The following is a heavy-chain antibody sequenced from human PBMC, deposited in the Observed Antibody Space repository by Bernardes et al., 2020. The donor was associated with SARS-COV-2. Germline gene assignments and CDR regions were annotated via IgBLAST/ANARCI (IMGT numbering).Heavy chain of an antibody. CDR1: SRWW. CDR3: ASQIVVPA. J-gene: IGHJ5*02. D-gene: IGHD3-22*01. Sequence: SRWWMHWVQKATGKGLVWVSHIDTDGSRTNYADSVKGRFTISRDNAKNTLYLQMNSLRAEDTAVYDCASQIVVPAWCQGPLVTVSS. CDR2: IDTDGSRT. V-gene: IGHV3-74*01.